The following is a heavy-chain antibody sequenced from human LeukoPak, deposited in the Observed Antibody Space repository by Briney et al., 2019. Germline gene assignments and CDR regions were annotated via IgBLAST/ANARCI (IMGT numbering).Heavy chain of an antibody. J-gene: IGHJ4*02. V-gene: IGHV4-4*02. CDR3: AKDRAYDSSGYYRLGY. Sequence: PSETLSLTCAVSGDSISSSNWWSWVRQPPGKGLEWIGEIFHSGATNYNPSLKSRVTKLVDKSKNQFSLKLSSVTAADTAVYYCAKDRAYDSSGYYRLGYWGQGTLVTVSS. CDR1: GDSISSSNW. CDR2: IFHSGAT. D-gene: IGHD3-22*01.